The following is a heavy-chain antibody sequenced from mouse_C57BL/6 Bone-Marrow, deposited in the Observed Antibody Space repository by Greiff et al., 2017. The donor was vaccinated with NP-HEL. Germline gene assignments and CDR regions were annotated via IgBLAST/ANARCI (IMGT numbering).Heavy chain of an antibody. CDR1: GYTFTSYG. CDR3: AKIYYYGSSYAY. D-gene: IGHD1-1*01. J-gene: IGHJ3*01. V-gene: IGHV1-81*01. Sequence: VKLVESGAELARPGASVKLSCKASGYTFTSYGISWVKQRTGQGLEWIGEIYPRSGNTYYNEKFKGKATLTADKSSSTAYMELRSLTSEDSAVYFCAKIYYYGSSYAYWGQGTLVTVSA. CDR2: IYPRSGNT.